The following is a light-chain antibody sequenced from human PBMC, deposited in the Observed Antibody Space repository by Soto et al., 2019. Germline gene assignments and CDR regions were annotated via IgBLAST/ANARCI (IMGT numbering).Light chain of an antibody. CDR3: QSYDSSLSGFYYV. Sequence: QSVLTQPPSVSGAPGQRVTISCTGSSSNIGAGYDVHWYQQLPGTAPKLLIYGNSNRPSGVPDRFSGSKSGTSASLAITGLLAEDEADYYCQSYDSSLSGFYYVFGTGTKLTVL. V-gene: IGLV1-40*01. CDR1: SSNIGAGYD. J-gene: IGLJ1*01. CDR2: GNS.